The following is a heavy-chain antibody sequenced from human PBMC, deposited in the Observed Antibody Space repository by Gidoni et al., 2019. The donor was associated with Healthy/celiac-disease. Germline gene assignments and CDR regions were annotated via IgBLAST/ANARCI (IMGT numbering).Heavy chain of an antibody. J-gene: IGHJ4*02. Sequence: EVQLLESGGGLVQPGGSLRLSCAASGFTFSSYAMSWVRPAPGKGLEWVSAISGSGGSTYYADSVKGRFTISRDNSKNTLYLQMNSLRAEDTAVYYCAKGPPGRRVGATRVFGPQRFVGYFDYWGQGTLVTVSS. CDR3: AKGPPGRRVGATRVFGPQRFVGYFDY. D-gene: IGHD1-26*01. V-gene: IGHV3-23*01. CDR2: ISGSGGST. CDR1: GFTFSSYA.